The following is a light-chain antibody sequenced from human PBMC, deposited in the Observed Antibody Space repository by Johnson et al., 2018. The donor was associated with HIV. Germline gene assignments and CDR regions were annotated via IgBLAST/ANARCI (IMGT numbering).Light chain of an antibody. CDR3: GTWGGV. J-gene: IGLJ1*01. V-gene: IGLV1-51*01. Sequence: QSVLTQPPSVSAAPGQKVTISFSGSSSNIGNSYVSWYQQLPGTAPKLLIYDNNKRPSGIPDRFSGSKSGTSATLGITGLQTGDEADYYCGTWGGVFGTGTKVTVL. CDR2: DNN. CDR1: SSNIGNSY.